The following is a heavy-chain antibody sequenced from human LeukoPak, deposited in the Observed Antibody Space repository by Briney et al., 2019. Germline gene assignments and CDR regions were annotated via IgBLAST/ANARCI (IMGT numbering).Heavy chain of an antibody. CDR2: IHNDAATT. J-gene: IGHJ4*02. V-gene: IGHV3-23*03. CDR3: AKGKGGTSFNYCFDY. CDR1: GFGFGAYA. D-gene: IGHD2/OR15-2a*01. Sequence: GGSLRLSCAASGFGFGAYAMIWVRQAPGKGLDRVSLIHNDAATTYYADSVRGRFTVSRDNSKNTLYLEMNSLRAEDTAVYYCAKGKGGTSFNYCFDYWGQGTPVSVSS.